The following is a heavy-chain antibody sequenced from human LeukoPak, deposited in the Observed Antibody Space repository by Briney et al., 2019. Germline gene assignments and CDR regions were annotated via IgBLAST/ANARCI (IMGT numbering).Heavy chain of an antibody. CDR3: ATGGMERLLWFGEFTFDY. Sequence: SETLSLTCAVYGGSFSGYYWSWIRQPPGKGLEWIGEINHSGSTNYNPSLKSRVTISVDTSKNQFSLKLSSVTAADTAVYYCATGGMERLLWFGEFTFDYWGQGTLVTVSS. V-gene: IGHV4-34*01. D-gene: IGHD3-10*01. CDR2: INHSGST. J-gene: IGHJ4*02. CDR1: GGSFSGYY.